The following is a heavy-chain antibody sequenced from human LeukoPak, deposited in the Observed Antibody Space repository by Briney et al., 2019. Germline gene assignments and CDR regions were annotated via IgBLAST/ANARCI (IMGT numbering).Heavy chain of an antibody. V-gene: IGHV3-48*02. D-gene: IGHD1-26*01. CDR1: GSTFSTYR. CDR3: ARGSYYAPYYFDY. J-gene: IGHJ4*02. Sequence: GGSLRLSCAASGSTFSTYRMNWVRQAPGKGLEWLSYISSGSNTIFYADSVKGRFTISRDNAKNSLFLQVNSLRDEDTAVYYCARGSYYAPYYFDYWGQGTLVTVSS. CDR2: ISSGSNTI.